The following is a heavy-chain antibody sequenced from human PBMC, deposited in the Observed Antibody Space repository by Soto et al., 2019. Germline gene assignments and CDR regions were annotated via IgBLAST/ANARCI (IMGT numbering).Heavy chain of an antibody. V-gene: IGHV4-59*04. CDR2: IYHSGST. Sequence: PSETLSLTCTVSGGSMSSYYWNWIRQPPGKGLEWIGYIYHSGSTYYNPSLKSRVTISVDRSKNQFSLKLSSVTAADTAVYYCARAVTAAGTLSILFDPWGQGTLVTVSS. D-gene: IGHD6-13*01. J-gene: IGHJ5*02. CDR3: ARAVTAAGTLSILFDP. CDR1: GGSMSSYY.